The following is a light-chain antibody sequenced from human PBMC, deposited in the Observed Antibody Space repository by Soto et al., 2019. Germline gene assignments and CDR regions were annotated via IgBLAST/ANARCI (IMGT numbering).Light chain of an antibody. CDR3: CSYAGSSFYV. Sequence: QSVLTQPASVSGSHGQSITLTCTGTSSDVGSYNLVSWYQQHPGKAPKLMIYEVSKRPSGVSNRFSGSKSGNTASLTISGLQAEDEADYYCCSYAGSSFYVFGTGTKVTVL. J-gene: IGLJ1*01. CDR1: SSDVGSYNL. V-gene: IGLV2-23*02. CDR2: EVS.